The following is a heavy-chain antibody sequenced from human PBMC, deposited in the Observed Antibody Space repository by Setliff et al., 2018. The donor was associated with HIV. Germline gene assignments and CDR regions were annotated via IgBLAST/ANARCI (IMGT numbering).Heavy chain of an antibody. Sequence: PSETLSLTCAVYGGSLSGYYWSWIRQPPGKGLEWIGEINHSGSTNYNPSLKSRVTISVDTSKNQFSLNLSSVTAADTAVYFCARASSRLNCSGGSCYRAPYAFDIWGQGTMVTVSS. J-gene: IGHJ3*02. V-gene: IGHV4-34*01. CDR3: ARASSRLNCSGGSCYRAPYAFDI. D-gene: IGHD2-15*01. CDR1: GGSLSGYY. CDR2: INHSGST.